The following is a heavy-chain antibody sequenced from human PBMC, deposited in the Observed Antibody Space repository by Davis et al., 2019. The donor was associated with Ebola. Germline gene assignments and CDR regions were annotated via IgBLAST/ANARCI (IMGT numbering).Heavy chain of an antibody. V-gene: IGHV3-74*01. CDR2: INSDGSST. Sequence: GESLKISCAASGFTFSSYWMHWVRQAPGKGLVWVSRINSDGSSTSYADSVKGRFTISRDNAKNSLYLQMNSLRAEDTAVYYCAREGRYCSSTSCYWGYYYYGTDVWGQGTTVTVSS. J-gene: IGHJ6*02. CDR3: AREGRYCSSTSCYWGYYYYGTDV. CDR1: GFTFSSYW. D-gene: IGHD2-2*01.